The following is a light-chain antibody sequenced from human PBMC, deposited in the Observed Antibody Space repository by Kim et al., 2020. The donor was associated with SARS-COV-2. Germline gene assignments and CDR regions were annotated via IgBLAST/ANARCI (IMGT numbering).Light chain of an antibody. CDR3: QSYDSSNRDVV. CDR1: SGSIASND. J-gene: IGLJ2*01. Sequence: TVTISCTSSSGSIASNDVQWYQQRPGSAPTTVIYEDNQRPSGVPDRFSGSIDSSSNSASLTISGLKTEDEADYYCQSYDSSNRDVVFGGGTQLTVL. V-gene: IGLV6-57*02. CDR2: EDN.